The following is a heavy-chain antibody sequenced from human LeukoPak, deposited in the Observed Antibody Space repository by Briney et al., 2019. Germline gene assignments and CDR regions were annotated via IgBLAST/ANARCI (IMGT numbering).Heavy chain of an antibody. CDR3: DRGPDHMLSVRTWFDG. J-gene: IGHJ5*02. CDR1: GFSFSTVA. CDR2: ISDSVHNT. D-gene: IGHD2-8*01. V-gene: IGHV3-64*01. Sequence: PGGALRLSCAGSGFSFSTVAIHWVRQAPGKGLEYVSAISDSVHNTHYANSLRGRFTLSRENSKKIVCLQMDSLKVEDTAVYYCDRGPDHMLSVRTWFDGWGQGTVVTVSS.